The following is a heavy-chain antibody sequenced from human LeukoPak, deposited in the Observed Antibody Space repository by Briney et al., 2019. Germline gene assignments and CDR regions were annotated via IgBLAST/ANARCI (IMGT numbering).Heavy chain of an antibody. CDR3: ARESARPYCSGGSCYSGPFDY. Sequence: PSEILSLTCTVSGGSISSSSYYWGWIRQPPGKGLEWIGSIYYSGSTYYNPSLKSRVTISVDTSKNQFSLKLSSVTAADTAVYYCARESARPYCSGGSCYSGPFDYWGQGTLVTVSS. V-gene: IGHV4-39*07. J-gene: IGHJ4*02. CDR2: IYYSGST. CDR1: GGSISSSSYY. D-gene: IGHD2-15*01.